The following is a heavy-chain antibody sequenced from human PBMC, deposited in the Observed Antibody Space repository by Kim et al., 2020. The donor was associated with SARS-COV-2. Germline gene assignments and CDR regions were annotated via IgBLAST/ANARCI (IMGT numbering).Heavy chain of an antibody. CDR1: GGSFSGYY. CDR3: ARGGTYYDFWSGYYTHDAFDI. V-gene: IGHV4-34*01. CDR2: INHSGST. D-gene: IGHD3-3*01. Sequence: SETLSLTCAVYGGSFSGYYWSWIRQPPGKGLEWIGEINHSGSTNYNPSLKSRVTISVDTSKNQFSLKLSSVTAADTAVYYCARGGTYYDFWSGYYTHDAFDIWGQGTMVTVSS. J-gene: IGHJ3*02.